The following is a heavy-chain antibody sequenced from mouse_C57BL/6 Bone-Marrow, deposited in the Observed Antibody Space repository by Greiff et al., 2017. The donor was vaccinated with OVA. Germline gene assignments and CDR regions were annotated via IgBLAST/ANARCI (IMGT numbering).Heavy chain of an antibody. V-gene: IGHV14-3*01. CDR1: GFNIKNSY. J-gene: IGHJ2*01. CDR2: IDPANGNT. Sequence: EVKLVESVAELVRPGASVKLSCTASGFNIKNSYMHWVKQRPEQALEWLRRIDPANGNTKYAPKFQGQPTITAAPPSNPAYLQLSSLTSEDTAIDDCAAYSEYECYFDYWGEGTTLTVSS. CDR3: AAYSEYECYFDY. D-gene: IGHD2-4*01.